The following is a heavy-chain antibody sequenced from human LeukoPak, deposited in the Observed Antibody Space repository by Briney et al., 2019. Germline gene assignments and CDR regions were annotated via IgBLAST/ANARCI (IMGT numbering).Heavy chain of an antibody. CDR3: ARIHIVGATIDY. V-gene: IGHV3-23*01. CDR1: GFTFSSYA. Sequence: GGSLRLSCAASGFTFSSYAMSRVRQAPGKGLEWVSAIIGSGGSTYYADSVKGRFTISRDNSMNTLYLQMNSLRAEDTAVYYCARIHIVGATIDYWGQGTLVTVSS. CDR2: IIGSGGST. D-gene: IGHD1-26*01. J-gene: IGHJ4*02.